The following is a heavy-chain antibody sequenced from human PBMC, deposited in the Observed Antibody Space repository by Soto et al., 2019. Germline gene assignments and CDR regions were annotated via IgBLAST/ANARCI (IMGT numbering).Heavy chain of an antibody. V-gene: IGHV3-9*01. D-gene: IGHD3-10*01. CDR2: ISWNSDTI. CDR3: AKALPPGSYYKPLHC. J-gene: IGHJ4*02. CDR1: GFTFDDYA. Sequence: DVQLVESGGGLVQPGRSLRLSCAASGFTFDDYAIHWVRQAPGTGLEWVSGISWNSDTIGYADSVKGRFTISRDSAKNSVYLQMNSLRPEDTALYYCAKALPPGSYYKPLHCWGQGTLVTVSS.